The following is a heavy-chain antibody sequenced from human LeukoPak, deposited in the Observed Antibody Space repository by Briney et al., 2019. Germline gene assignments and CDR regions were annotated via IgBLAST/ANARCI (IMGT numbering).Heavy chain of an antibody. CDR3: ARETPGLTRYFDF. Sequence: SETLSLTCTVSGGSISNYYWSWIRQPAGKGLEWIGRISTSGTTNYNPSLKSRGTMSVNTSKNQFSVKLTSVTAADTAVYYCARETPGLTRYFDFWGQGTLVTVSS. J-gene: IGHJ4*02. V-gene: IGHV4-4*07. CDR1: GGSISNYY. D-gene: IGHD3-16*02. CDR2: ISTSGTT.